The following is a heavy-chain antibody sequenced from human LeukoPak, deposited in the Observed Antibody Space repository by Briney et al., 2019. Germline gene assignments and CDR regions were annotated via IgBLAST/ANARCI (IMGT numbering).Heavy chain of an antibody. CDR3: ARATVTTFLKIYYYYYMDV. V-gene: IGHV4-61*02. D-gene: IGHD4-11*01. J-gene: IGHJ6*03. CDR1: GGSFTSDNYY. Sequence: SETLSLTCTVSGGSFTSDNYYWSWIRQPAGKGLEWIGRIYASGNTNYNPYLKSRVTISVDTSKNQFSLKLTSVTAADTAVYYCARATVTTFLKIYYYYYMDVWGKGTTVTVSS. CDR2: IYASGNT.